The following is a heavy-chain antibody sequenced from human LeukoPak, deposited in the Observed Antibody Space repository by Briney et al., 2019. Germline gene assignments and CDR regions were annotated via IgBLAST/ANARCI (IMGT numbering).Heavy chain of an antibody. Sequence: ASVKVSCKASGYTFTGYYMHWVRQAPGQGLEWMGWINPNSGGTNYAQKFQGRVTMTRDTSISTAYMELSRLRSDDTAVYYCARDSAQAVAGTAFDPWGQGTLVTVSS. CDR2: INPNSGGT. CDR1: GYTFTGYY. D-gene: IGHD6-19*01. CDR3: ARDSAQAVAGTAFDP. J-gene: IGHJ5*02. V-gene: IGHV1-2*02.